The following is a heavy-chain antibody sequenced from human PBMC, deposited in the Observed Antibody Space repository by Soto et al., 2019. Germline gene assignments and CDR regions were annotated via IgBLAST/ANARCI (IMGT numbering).Heavy chain of an antibody. V-gene: IGHV1-69*12. CDR1: GGTFSSYA. Sequence: QVQLVQSGAEVKKPGSSVKVSCKASGGTFSSYAISWVRQAPGQGLEWMGGIIPIFGTANYAQKFQGRVTITEDESTSTAYMELSSLRSEDTAVYYCAGKLGSSGYDSGYYYGMDVWGQGTTVTVSS. D-gene: IGHD5-12*01. CDR2: IIPIFGTA. J-gene: IGHJ6*02. CDR3: AGKLGSSGYDSGYYYGMDV.